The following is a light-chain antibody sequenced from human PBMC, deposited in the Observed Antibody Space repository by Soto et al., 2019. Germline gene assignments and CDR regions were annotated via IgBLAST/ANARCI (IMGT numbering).Light chain of an antibody. J-gene: IGKJ4*01. Sequence: DIQMTQSPSSLSASVGDRVTIRCRASQSISNSLNWYQQKPGNAPKLLIYAASSLQSGVPSRFSGSGSGTDFTLTISSLQPADFATYYCQQTNITPLTFGGGTKVEIK. V-gene: IGKV1-39*01. CDR2: AAS. CDR3: QQTNITPLT. CDR1: QSISNS.